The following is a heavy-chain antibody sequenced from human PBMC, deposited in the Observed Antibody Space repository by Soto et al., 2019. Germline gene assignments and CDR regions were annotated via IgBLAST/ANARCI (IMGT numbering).Heavy chain of an antibody. V-gene: IGHV1-69*02. CDR1: GGTFSIYT. Sequence: QVQLVQSGSEVKKPGSSVRVSCKASGGTFSIYTISWVRQALGQGLEWMGRVIPFLDITSYSQRFQGRVTITADKATTTAYMELSSLRSEDTAVYYCAKDRDNSNWPNFDSWGQGTLVTVSS. J-gene: IGHJ4*02. CDR2: VIPFLDIT. D-gene: IGHD6-13*01. CDR3: AKDRDNSNWPNFDS.